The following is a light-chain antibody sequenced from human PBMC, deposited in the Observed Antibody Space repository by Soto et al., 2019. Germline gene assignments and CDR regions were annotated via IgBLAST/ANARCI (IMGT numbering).Light chain of an antibody. CDR3: YSYTSSNTYV. J-gene: IGLJ1*01. V-gene: IGLV2-14*03. CDR1: SSDVGGYNY. Sequence: QSALTQPASVSGAPGQTITISCTGTSSDVGGYNYVSWYQHHPGKVPQLMIYDVSNRPSGVSNRFSGSKSGNTAALTISGLEGDDAADYYCYSYTSSNTYVFGTGTKLTVL. CDR2: DVS.